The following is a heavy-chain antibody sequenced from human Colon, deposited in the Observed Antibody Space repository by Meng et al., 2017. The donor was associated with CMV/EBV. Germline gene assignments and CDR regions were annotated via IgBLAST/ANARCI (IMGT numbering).Heavy chain of an antibody. CDR1: GDTFNNYA. CDR3: ATGGAAQSSTNRNHFDY. Sequence: SVKVSCKASGDTFNNYAINWVRQAPGQGLEWLGGIVPIVSRTNYAQKFQGRVTITADKSTSTAYMELSSLRSEDTALSFCATGGAAQSSTNRNHFDYWGQGTLVTVSS. V-gene: IGHV1-69*10. D-gene: IGHD1-26*01. CDR2: IVPIVSRT. J-gene: IGHJ4*02.